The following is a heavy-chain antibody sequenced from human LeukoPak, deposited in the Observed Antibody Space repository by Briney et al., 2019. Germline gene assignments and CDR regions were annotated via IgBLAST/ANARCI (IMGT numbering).Heavy chain of an antibody. Sequence: GASVKVSFKSSGYTFTSYGISWVRQAPGQGLEWMGWISAYNGNTNHTQKLQGRVTMTTDTSTSTAYMELRSLRSDDTAVYYCARAVGAIDWFDPWGQGTLVTVSS. V-gene: IGHV1-18*01. D-gene: IGHD1-26*01. CDR3: ARAVGAIDWFDP. CDR1: GYTFTSYG. J-gene: IGHJ5*02. CDR2: ISAYNGNT.